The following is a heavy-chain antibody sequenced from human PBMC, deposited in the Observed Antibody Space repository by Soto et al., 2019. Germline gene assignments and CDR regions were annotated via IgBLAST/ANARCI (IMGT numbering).Heavy chain of an antibody. CDR3: AKSGGSCCFDC. CDR1: GFTFSTYA. J-gene: IGHJ4*02. V-gene: IGHV3-23*01. CDR2: ISGSGGNST. D-gene: IGHD2-15*01. Sequence: PGGSLSLSCAASGFTFSTYAMSWVRQAPGKGLEWVSAISGSGGNSTFYGDSVKGRFTIFRDNSKNTLYLEMSSLGAEDTAVYYGAKSGGSCCFDCWGQGTLVTVSS.